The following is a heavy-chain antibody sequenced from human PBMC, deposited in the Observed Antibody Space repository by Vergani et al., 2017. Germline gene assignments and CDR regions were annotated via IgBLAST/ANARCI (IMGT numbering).Heavy chain of an antibody. D-gene: IGHD3-9*01. V-gene: IGHV1-58*01. Sequence: QMQLVQSGPEVKKPGTSVKVSCKASGFTFTSSAVQWVRQARGQRLEWIGWIVVGSGNTNYAQKFQERVTITRDMSTSTAYMELSSLRSEDTAVYYCAADRAGYYDILTGYFDYYYMDVWGKG. CDR1: GFTFTSSA. CDR3: AADRAGYYDILTGYFDYYYMDV. J-gene: IGHJ6*03. CDR2: IVVGSGNT.